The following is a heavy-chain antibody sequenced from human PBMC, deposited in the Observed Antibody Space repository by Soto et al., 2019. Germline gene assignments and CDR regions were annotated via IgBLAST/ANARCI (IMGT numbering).Heavy chain of an antibody. Sequence: TLSLTLTCTFSGVSRSTMGMCVSWIRQPPGKALEWLARIDWDHDKYYRTSLKTRLTISKDTSKHPVVLTMTNMAPVDTATYYCARTNHLSGLVDSWGQGTLVPVPS. V-gene: IGHV2-70*11. J-gene: IGHJ5*01. CDR1: GVSRSTMGMC. CDR2: IDWDHDK. D-gene: IGHD3-10*01. CDR3: ARTNHLSGLVDS.